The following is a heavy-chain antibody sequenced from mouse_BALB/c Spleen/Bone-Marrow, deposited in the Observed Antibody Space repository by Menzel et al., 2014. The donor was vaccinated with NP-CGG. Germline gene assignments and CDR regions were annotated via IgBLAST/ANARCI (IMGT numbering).Heavy chain of an antibody. CDR3: ARRTTVVAYYFDY. D-gene: IGHD1-1*01. V-gene: IGHV1-18*01. CDR1: GYTFTEYT. Sequence: EVQLQESGPELVKPGASVKISCKTSGYTFTEYTMHWVKQSHGKSLEWIGGINPNNGGTSYNQKFKGKATLTVDKSSSTSYMELRSLTSEDSAVYYCARRTTVVAYYFDYWGQGTSLTVSS. CDR2: INPNNGGT. J-gene: IGHJ2*02.